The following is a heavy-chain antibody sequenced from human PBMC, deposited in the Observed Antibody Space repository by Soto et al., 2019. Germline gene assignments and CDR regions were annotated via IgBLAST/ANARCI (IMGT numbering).Heavy chain of an antibody. CDR1: GFTFSDYA. J-gene: IGHJ4*02. D-gene: IGHD6-19*01. CDR3: AKGGRQWLVTSDFNY. Sequence: VQLVESGGGVVQPGRSLRLSCAASGFTFSDYAMHWVRQAPGKGLEWVVVVSHDGRNTHYADSVQGRFTISRDSSKNTVSLEMTSLRAEDTAVYYCAKGGRQWLVTSDFNYWGQGALVTVSS. V-gene: IGHV3-30*18. CDR2: VSHDGRNT.